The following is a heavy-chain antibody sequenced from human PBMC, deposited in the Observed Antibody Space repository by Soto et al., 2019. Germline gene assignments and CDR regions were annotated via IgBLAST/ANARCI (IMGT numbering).Heavy chain of an antibody. CDR3: ARGPWNDDMGHFDP. CDR2: ISYSGTT. J-gene: IGHJ5*02. D-gene: IGHD1-1*01. CDR1: GGCISRGNYY. Sequence: PLETRSLTCTVSGGCISRGNYYRSWIRQPPGKGLEWIGFISYSGTTHYSASLRSRVSISVDRSKNQFSLKLSSVTAADTAVYYCARGPWNDDMGHFDPWGQGTLVTVSS. V-gene: IGHV4-30-4*01.